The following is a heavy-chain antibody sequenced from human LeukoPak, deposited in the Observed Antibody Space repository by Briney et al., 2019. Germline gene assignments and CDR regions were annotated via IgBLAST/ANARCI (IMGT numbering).Heavy chain of an antibody. CDR3: AREVDIVKLNNWFDP. J-gene: IGHJ5*02. Sequence: PSQTLSLTCTVSGGSISSGDYYWSWIRQPPGKGLEWIGYIYYSGSTYYNPSLKSRVTISVDTSKNQFSLKLSSVTAADTAVYYCAREVDIVKLNNWFDPWGQGTLVTVSS. D-gene: IGHD5-12*01. CDR1: GGSISSGDYY. CDR2: IYYSGST. V-gene: IGHV4-30-4*08.